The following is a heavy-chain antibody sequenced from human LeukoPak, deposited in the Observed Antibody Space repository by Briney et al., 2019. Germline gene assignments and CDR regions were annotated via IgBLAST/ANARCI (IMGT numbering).Heavy chain of an antibody. V-gene: IGHV4-61*02. CDR3: ARTSDILTAFDY. D-gene: IGHD3-9*01. Sequence: SETLSLTCTVSGGSISSSSYYWSWIRQPAGKGLEWIGRIYTSGSTNYNPSLKSRVTMSVDTSKNQFSLKLSSVTAADTAVYYCARTSDILTAFDYWGQGTLVTVSS. CDR2: IYTSGST. CDR1: GGSISSSSYY. J-gene: IGHJ4*02.